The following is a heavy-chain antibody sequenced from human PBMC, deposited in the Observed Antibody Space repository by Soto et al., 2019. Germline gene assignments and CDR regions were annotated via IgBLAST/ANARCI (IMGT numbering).Heavy chain of an antibody. Sequence: QVHLQQSGPGLVKASETLSLTCAVSGGSIISADSYWFWIRKHPGKGLEWIGYIAYSGDTYYNPSLRRRVTISADTAENKFSMSLTSVTAADTAVYFCARDFERSAIAPCGQGPSVTVSS. D-gene: IGHD3-9*01. CDR3: ARDFERSAIAP. CDR1: GGSIISADSY. J-gene: IGHJ5*02. CDR2: IAYSGDT. V-gene: IGHV4-31*11.